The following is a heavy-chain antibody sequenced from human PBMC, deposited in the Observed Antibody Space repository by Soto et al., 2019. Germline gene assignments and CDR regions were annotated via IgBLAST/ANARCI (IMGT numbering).Heavy chain of an antibody. Sequence: QVQLVESGGGVVQPGRSLRLSCAASGFTFSSYAMHWVRQAPGKGLEWVAVISYDGSNKYYADSVKCRFTISRDNSKNPLYLQMNSLRAEDTAVYYCARDREGGAVAVEGPFDYWGQGTLVTVSS. V-gene: IGHV3-30-3*01. CDR3: ARDREGGAVAVEGPFDY. CDR2: ISYDGSNK. CDR1: GFTFSSYA. J-gene: IGHJ4*02. D-gene: IGHD6-19*01.